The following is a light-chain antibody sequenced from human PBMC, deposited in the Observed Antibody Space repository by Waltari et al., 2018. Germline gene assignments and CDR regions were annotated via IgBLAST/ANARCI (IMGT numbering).Light chain of an antibody. CDR1: NLGRKS. CDR2: YDS. CDR3: QVWDYIQGV. V-gene: IGLV3-21*04. J-gene: IGLJ3*02. Sequence: SYVLTQPPSVSVAPGKTARITCGGNNLGRKSVHGYQQKAGQAPVLVIHYDSGRPTGIPGRVSGSTSGDTATLSISRVEAGDEADYFCQVWDYIQGVFGGGTKLTVL.